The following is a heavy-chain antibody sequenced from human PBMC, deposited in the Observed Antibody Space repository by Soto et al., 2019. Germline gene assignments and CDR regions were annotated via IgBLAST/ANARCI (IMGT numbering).Heavy chain of an antibody. Sequence: QVQLVQSGAEVKKPGSSVKVSCKASGGTFSSYAISWVRQAPGQGLEWMGGIIPIFGTANYAQKFQVRVTITADESTSTAYMDLSSLISADTAVYSCARHVPAAGYYSGMDVGGQGTTVTVSS. V-gene: IGHV1-69*12. CDR3: ARHVPAAGYYSGMDV. CDR1: GGTFSSYA. J-gene: IGHJ6*02. D-gene: IGHD2-2*01. CDR2: IIPIFGTA.